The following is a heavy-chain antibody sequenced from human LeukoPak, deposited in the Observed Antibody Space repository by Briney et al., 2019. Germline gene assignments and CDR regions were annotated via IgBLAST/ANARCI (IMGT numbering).Heavy chain of an antibody. V-gene: IGHV3-30-3*01. CDR3: ARDIGWELLETHYFDY. CDR2: ISYDGSNK. CDR1: GFTFSSYA. Sequence: GRSLRLPCAASGFTFSSYAMHWVRQAPGKGLEWVAVISYDGSNKYYADSVKGRFTISRDNSKNTLYLQMNSLRAEDTAVYYCARDIGWELLETHYFDYWGQGTLVTVSS. J-gene: IGHJ4*02. D-gene: IGHD1-26*01.